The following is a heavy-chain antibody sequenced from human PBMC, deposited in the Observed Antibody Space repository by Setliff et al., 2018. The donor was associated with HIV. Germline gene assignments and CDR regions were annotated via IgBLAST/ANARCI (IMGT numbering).Heavy chain of an antibody. CDR2: IIPAFGTA. CDR3: ARDGLLVAGIRFDY. V-gene: IGHV1-69*05. J-gene: IGHJ4*01. Sequence: SVKVSCKTSGGTFSSYAVSWVRQAPGQGLEWTGGIIPAFGTANHAQKFQGRVTITTDESTSTAYMELSGLRSEDTAVYFCARDGLLVAGIRFDYWGQGTLVTVSS. CDR1: GGTFSSYA. D-gene: IGHD6-19*01.